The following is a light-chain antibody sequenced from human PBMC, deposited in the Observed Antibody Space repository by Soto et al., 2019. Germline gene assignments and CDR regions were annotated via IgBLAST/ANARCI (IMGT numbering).Light chain of an antibody. CDR3: QQYGNSPIT. CDR1: QSVSGK. CDR2: GTS. V-gene: IGKV3-20*01. J-gene: IGKJ5*01. Sequence: EIVLTQSPATLSLSPGERATLSCRASQSVSGKLAWYQQKPGQAPRLLIYGTSSRATGIPDRFSGSGSGTDFTLTISRLEPEDFAVYYCQQYGNSPITFGQGTRLEIK.